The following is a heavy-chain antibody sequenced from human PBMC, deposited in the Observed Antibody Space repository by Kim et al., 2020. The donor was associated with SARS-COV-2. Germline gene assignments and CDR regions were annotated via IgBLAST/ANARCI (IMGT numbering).Heavy chain of an antibody. Sequence: GGSLRLSCAASGFTFSTYWMSWVRQAPGKGLEWVANINEDGTENNFVDSLKGWFTISRDNAKNSLFLQMNSLRAEDTAVYYCARDYFDGEGGDDYFDFWGQGILVTVSS. CDR2: INEDGTEN. J-gene: IGHJ4*02. CDR3: ARDYFDGEGGDDYFDF. D-gene: IGHD3-16*01. CDR1: GFTFSTYW. V-gene: IGHV3-7*03.